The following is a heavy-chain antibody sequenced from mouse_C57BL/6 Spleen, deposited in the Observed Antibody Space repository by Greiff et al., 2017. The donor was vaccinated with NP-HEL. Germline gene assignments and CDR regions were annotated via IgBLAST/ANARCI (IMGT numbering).Heavy chain of an antibody. CDR3: ARHEYLDY. CDR2: IYPGSGNT. CDR1: GYTFTDYY. Sequence: VKLKQSGAELVRPGASVKLSCKASGYTFTDYYINWVKQRPGQGLEWIARIYPGSGNTYYNEKFKGKATLTAEKSSSTAYMQLSSLTSEDSAVYFCARHEYLDYWGQGTTLTVSS. J-gene: IGHJ2*01. V-gene: IGHV1-76*01.